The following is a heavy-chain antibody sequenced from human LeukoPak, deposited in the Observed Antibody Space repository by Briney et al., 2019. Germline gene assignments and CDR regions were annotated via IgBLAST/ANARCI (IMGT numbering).Heavy chain of an antibody. J-gene: IGHJ4*02. V-gene: IGHV3-30*03. CDR2: ISYDGTNK. Sequence: GRSLRLSCAASGFTFSSYGMHWARQAPGKGLEWLAVISYDGTNKDYADSVKGRFTISRDNSKNTLYLQMNSLRAKDTAVYYCARTISSSSTSCFLYWGQGTLVTVSS. D-gene: IGHD2-2*01. CDR3: ARTISSSSTSCFLY. CDR1: GFTFSSYG.